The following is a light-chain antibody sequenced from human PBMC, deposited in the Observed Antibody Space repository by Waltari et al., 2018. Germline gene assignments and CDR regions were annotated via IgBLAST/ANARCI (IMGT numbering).Light chain of an antibody. V-gene: IGLV1-40*01. CDR2: GVN. CDR1: WSNIGAGYA. J-gene: IGLJ2*01. CDR3: QSYDTSLGVV. Sequence: QSVLTQPPSVSGAPGQRVTISCPGSWSNIGAGYAVHWYEQLPGTAPTLLVYGVNTRPPGVPDRFFGSKSGTSASLAIPGLQPEDEADYYCQSYDTSLGVVFGGGTKLTVL.